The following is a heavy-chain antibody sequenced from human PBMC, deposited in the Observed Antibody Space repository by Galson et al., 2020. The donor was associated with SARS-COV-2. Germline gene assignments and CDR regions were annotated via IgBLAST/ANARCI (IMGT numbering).Heavy chain of an antibody. CDR1: GYTFISFY. Sequence: ASVKVSCKASGYTFISFYIHWVRQAPGQGLEWMGVINPSGDITSYAQKLRGRVTVTRDMSTQTVYMELSSLTSEDTAVCYCAREWGDINSSVFDYWGQGSLVVVSS. J-gene: IGHJ4*02. CDR3: AREWGDINSSVFDY. CDR2: INPSGDIT. V-gene: IGHV1-46*04. D-gene: IGHD2-21*01.